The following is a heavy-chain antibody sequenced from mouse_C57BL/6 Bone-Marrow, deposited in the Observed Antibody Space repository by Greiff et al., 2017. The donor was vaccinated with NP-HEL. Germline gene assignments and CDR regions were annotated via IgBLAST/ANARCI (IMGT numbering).Heavy chain of an antibody. CDR3: AREVITTVVATGDY. J-gene: IGHJ2*01. Sequence: VQGVESGAELARPGASVKLSCKASGYTFTSYGISWVKQRTGQGLEWIGEIYPRSGNTYYNEKVKGKATLTADKSSSTAYMELRSLTSEDSAVYFCAREVITTVVATGDYWGQGTTLTVSS. V-gene: IGHV1-81*01. CDR2: IYPRSGNT. D-gene: IGHD1-1*01. CDR1: GYTFTSYG.